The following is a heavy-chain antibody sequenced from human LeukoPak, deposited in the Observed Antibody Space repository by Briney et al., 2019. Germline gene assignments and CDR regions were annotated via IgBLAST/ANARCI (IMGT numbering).Heavy chain of an antibody. Sequence: GESLRLSCAASGFTFSNAWMSWVRQAPGKGLEWVGRIKSKTDGGTTDYAAPVKGRFTISRDDSKNTLYLQMNSLKTEDTAVYYCTTVVLLWFGELFGYYFDYWGQGTLVTVSS. CDR1: GFTFSNAW. V-gene: IGHV3-15*01. J-gene: IGHJ4*02. D-gene: IGHD3-10*01. CDR2: IKSKTDGGTT. CDR3: TTVVLLWFGELFGYYFDY.